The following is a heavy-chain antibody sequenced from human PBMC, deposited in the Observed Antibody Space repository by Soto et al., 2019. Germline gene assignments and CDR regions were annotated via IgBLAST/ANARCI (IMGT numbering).Heavy chain of an antibody. CDR1: GFTFSDHY. J-gene: IGHJ4*02. CDR3: GRLVTSTGNGYYFDH. Sequence: EVQLVESGGGLVQPGGSLRLFCAVSGFTFSDHYMDWVRQAPGKGLEWVGRSRNKVNSYTTEYAASVKGRFTISRDESKNSLCLQMNSLKIEDTAVYYCGRLVTSTGNGYYFDHWGQGTLVTVSS. D-gene: IGHD4-4*01. CDR2: SRNKVNSYTT. V-gene: IGHV3-72*01.